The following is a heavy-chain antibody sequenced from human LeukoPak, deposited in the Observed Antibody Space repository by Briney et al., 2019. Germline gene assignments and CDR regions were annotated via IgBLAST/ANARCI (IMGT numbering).Heavy chain of an antibody. CDR1: GFTFSSYS. Sequence: GGSLRLSCAGSGFTFSSYSMNWVRQAPGKGLEWVSSITSSNNYIYYADSMKGRFTISRDNAKNSLYLQMNSLRVEDTAVYYCARGCSGGSCPEGVAFDIWGQGTMVTVS. CDR3: ARGCSGGSCPEGVAFDI. CDR2: ITSSNNYI. J-gene: IGHJ3*02. D-gene: IGHD2-15*01. V-gene: IGHV3-21*01.